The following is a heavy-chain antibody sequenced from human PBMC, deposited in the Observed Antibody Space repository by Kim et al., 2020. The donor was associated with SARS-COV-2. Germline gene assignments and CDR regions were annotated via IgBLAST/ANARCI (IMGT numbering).Heavy chain of an antibody. Sequence: SVKVSCKASGGTFSSYAISWVRQAPGQGLEWMGRIIPILGIANYAQKFQGRVTITADKSTSTAYMELSSLRSEDTAVYYCASTSRGYSSGWSDYWGQGTLVTVSS. CDR1: GGTFSSYA. CDR2: IIPILGIA. CDR3: ASTSRGYSSGWSDY. V-gene: IGHV1-69*04. D-gene: IGHD6-19*01. J-gene: IGHJ4*02.